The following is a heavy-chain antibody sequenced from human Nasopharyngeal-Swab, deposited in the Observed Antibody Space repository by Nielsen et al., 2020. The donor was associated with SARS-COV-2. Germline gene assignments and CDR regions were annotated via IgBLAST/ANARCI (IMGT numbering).Heavy chain of an antibody. CDR2: IKHKGRT. Sequence: WIRQAPGKGLELDGEIKHKGRTHYNPTLKRRVTISEDTSKNQFTLKLSSVTAADTAVYYFARGQGPRHSYDSSGYYYDVLGQDYYFDYWGQGTLVTVSS. D-gene: IGHD3-22*01. J-gene: IGHJ4*02. V-gene: IGHV4-34*01. CDR3: ARGQGPRHSYDSSGYYYDVLGQDYYFDY.